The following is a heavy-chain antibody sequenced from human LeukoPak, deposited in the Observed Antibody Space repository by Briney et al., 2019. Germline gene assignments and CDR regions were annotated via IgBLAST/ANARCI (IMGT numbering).Heavy chain of an antibody. CDR3: ARLGAYCRSTSCYPFYYYMDV. J-gene: IGHJ6*03. V-gene: IGHV4-59*01. CDR1: GGSISSYY. Sequence: PSETLSLTCNVSGGSISSYYWSWLRQPPGKGREWIGYIYYSGNTNYNPSLKSRVTILVDTSKNQFSLKLSSVTAADTAVYYCARLGAYCRSTSCYPFYYYMDVWGKGTTVAVSS. D-gene: IGHD2-2*01. CDR2: IYYSGNT.